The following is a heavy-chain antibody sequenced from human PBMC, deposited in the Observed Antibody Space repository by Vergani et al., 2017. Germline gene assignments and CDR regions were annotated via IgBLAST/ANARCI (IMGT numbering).Heavy chain of an antibody. CDR1: GGSISSYY. V-gene: IGHV4-59*01. CDR2: IYYSGST. D-gene: IGHD3-10*01. Sequence: QLQLQESGPGLVKPSETLSLTCTVSGGSISSYYWSWIRQPPGRGLEWIGYIYYSGSTNYNPSLKSRVTISIDTSKNQVSLKLSPVPAADTAVYYCARASRRAASYFDYWGQGTLVTVSS. CDR3: ARASRRAASYFDY. J-gene: IGHJ4*02.